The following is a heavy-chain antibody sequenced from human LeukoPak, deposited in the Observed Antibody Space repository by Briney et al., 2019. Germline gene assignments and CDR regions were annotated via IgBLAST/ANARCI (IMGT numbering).Heavy chain of an antibody. V-gene: IGHV1-8*01. D-gene: IGHD3-10*01. CDR2: MNPNSGNT. Sequence: GASVKVSCKASGYTFTSYDINWVRQATGQGLEWMGWMNPNSGNTGYAQKFQGRVTMTRNTSISTAYMELSSLRSEDTAVYYCARGGEIRKLLWFGELLQNQYYFDYWGQGTLVTVSS. J-gene: IGHJ4*02. CDR1: GYTFTSYD. CDR3: ARGGEIRKLLWFGELLQNQYYFDY.